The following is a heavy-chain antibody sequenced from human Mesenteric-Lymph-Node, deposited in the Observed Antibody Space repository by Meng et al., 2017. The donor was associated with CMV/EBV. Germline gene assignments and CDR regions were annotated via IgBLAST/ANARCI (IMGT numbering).Heavy chain of an antibody. CDR3: ARRSVYNRGGMDV. J-gene: IGHJ6*02. D-gene: IGHD5/OR15-5a*01. Sequence: KVSCKGSGYSFPSYWIAWVRQRPGKGLEWMGITYPGDSDTSYSPSFQGQVTISADKSINTAYLHWSSLKASDTATYYCARRSVYNRGGMDVWGQGTTVTVSS. CDR2: TYPGDSDT. V-gene: IGHV5-51*01. CDR1: GYSFPSYW.